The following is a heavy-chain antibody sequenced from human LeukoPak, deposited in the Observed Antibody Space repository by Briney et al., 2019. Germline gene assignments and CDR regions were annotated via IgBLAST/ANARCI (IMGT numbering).Heavy chain of an antibody. CDR2: IKQDGSDK. V-gene: IGHV3-7*01. CDR1: GFTFPNYW. D-gene: IGHD4-23*01. J-gene: IGHJ4*02. CDR3: TRVGGNFDL. Sequence: GGSLRLSCAASGFTFPNYWMSWVRQAPGKGLEWVANIKQDGSDKYYMDSVKGRFTISRDNAKNSLYLQMNSLRAEDSGVYYCTRVGGNFDLWGQGTLVTVSS.